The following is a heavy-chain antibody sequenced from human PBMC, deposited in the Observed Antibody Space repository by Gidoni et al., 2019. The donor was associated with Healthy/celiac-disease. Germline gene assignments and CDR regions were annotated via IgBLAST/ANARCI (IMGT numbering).Heavy chain of an antibody. Sequence: EVQLVESGGGLVQPGGSLRLSCAASGFTFSSYAMHWVRQAPGKGLEYVSAISSNGGSTYYANSVKGRFTISRDNSKNTLYLQMGSLRAEDMAVYYCAREYSYGYGIYYYYYGMDVWGQGTTVTVSS. CDR2: ISSNGGST. J-gene: IGHJ6*02. D-gene: IGHD5-18*01. V-gene: IGHV3-64*01. CDR3: AREYSYGYGIYYYYYGMDV. CDR1: GFTFSSYA.